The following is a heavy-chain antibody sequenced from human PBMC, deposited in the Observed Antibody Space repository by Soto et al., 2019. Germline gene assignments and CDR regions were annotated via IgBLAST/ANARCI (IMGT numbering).Heavy chain of an antibody. CDR2: ISYDGSNK. CDR3: AREFYESYGAQVGGDAFDI. V-gene: IGHV3-30-3*01. Sequence: QVQLVESGGGVVQPGRSLRLSCAASGFTFSSYAMHWVRQAPGKGLEWVAVISYDGSNKYYADSVKGRFTISRDNSKNTLYLQMNSLRAEDTAVYYCAREFYESYGAQVGGDAFDIWGQGTMVTVSS. CDR1: GFTFSSYA. D-gene: IGHD4-17*01. J-gene: IGHJ3*02.